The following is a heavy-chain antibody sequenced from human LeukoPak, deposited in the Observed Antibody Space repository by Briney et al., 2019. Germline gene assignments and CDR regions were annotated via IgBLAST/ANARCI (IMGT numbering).Heavy chain of an antibody. V-gene: IGHV4-34*01. CDR3: ARTTEAHSWRTRYYDYYMDV. CDR1: GGSFSGYY. D-gene: IGHD6-13*01. CDR2: INHSGST. J-gene: IGHJ6*03. Sequence: SETLSLTCAVYGGSFSGYYWSWIRQPPGKGLEWIGEINHSGSTNYNPSLKSRLTISVDTSKNQFSLKLSSVTVADTAVYYCARTTEAHSWRTRYYDYYMDVWGKGTTVAVSS.